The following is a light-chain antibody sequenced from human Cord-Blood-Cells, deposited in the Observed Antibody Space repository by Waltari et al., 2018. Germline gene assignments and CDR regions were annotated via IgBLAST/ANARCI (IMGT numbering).Light chain of an antibody. CDR1: QSISSY. CDR3: QQSYSTPWM. V-gene: IGKV1-39*01. Sequence: DIQMTQSPSSLSASVGDRVTITCRASQSISSYLNWYQQKPGKAPKLLIYAASSLQSGVTSRCSGSGSGTDFNLTISSLQPEDFATYYCQQSYSTPWMFGQGTTVEIK. CDR2: AAS. J-gene: IGKJ1*01.